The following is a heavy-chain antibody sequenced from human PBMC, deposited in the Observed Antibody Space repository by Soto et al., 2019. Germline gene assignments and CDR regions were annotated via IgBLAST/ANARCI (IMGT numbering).Heavy chain of an antibody. CDR1: AGSISSTNW. Sequence: SETLSLTCDVSAGSISSTNWCTWVRQSPGKGLEWIGEIHHSGSTNYNPSLRGRVSMSMDKSKNQFSLKLTSVTAADTADYYCARTSYYDHTGYYNMEVWGQGTTVTLSS. J-gene: IGHJ6*02. V-gene: IGHV4-4*02. CDR3: ARTSYYDHTGYYNMEV. CDR2: IHHSGST. D-gene: IGHD3-22*01.